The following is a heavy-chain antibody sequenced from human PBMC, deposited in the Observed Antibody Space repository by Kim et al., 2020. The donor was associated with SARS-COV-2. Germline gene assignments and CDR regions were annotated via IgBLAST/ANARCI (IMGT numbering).Heavy chain of an antibody. V-gene: IGHV3-49*03. Sequence: GGSLRLSCTASGFTFGDYAMSWFRQAPGKGLEWVGFIRSKAYGGTTEYAASVKGRFTISRDDSKSIAYLQMNSLKTEDTAVYYCTRDDSSGYYEENYYGMDVWGQGTTVTVSS. CDR3: TRDDSSGYYEENYYGMDV. CDR2: IRSKAYGGTT. J-gene: IGHJ6*02. CDR1: GFTFGDYA. D-gene: IGHD3-22*01.